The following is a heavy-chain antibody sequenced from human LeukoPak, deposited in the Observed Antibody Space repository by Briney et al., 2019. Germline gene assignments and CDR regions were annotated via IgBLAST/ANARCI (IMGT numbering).Heavy chain of an antibody. CDR1: GYSFTSYW. D-gene: IGHD5-18*01. CDR2: IYPGDSDT. Sequence: GESLKISCKGSGYSFTSYWIGWVRQMPGKGLEWMGIIYPGDSDTRYSPSFRGQVTISADKSISTAYLQWSSLKASDTAMYYCARQADGYGYGYPHFDYWGQGTLVTVSP. CDR3: ARQADGYGYGYPHFDY. J-gene: IGHJ4*02. V-gene: IGHV5-51*01.